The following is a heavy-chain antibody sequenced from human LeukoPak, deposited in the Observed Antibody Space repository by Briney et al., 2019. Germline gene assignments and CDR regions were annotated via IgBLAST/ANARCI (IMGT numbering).Heavy chain of an antibody. CDR2: IYTSGST. J-gene: IGHJ5*02. Sequence: PSETLSLTCAVYGGSFSGYYWSWIRQPAGKGLEWIGRIYTSGSTNYNPSLKSRVTMSVDTSKNQFSLKLSSVTAADTAVYYCARDLSYYSSVINWFDPWGQGTLVTVSS. V-gene: IGHV4-4*07. CDR1: GGSFSGYY. CDR3: ARDLSYYSSVINWFDP. D-gene: IGHD3-10*01.